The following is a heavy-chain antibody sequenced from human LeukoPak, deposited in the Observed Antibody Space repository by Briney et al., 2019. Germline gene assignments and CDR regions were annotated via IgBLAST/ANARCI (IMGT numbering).Heavy chain of an antibody. CDR2: ISYDGSNK. CDR1: GFTFSSYG. CDR3: AKGEVAGILGLQYYGMDV. J-gene: IGHJ6*02. Sequence: PGRSLRLSCAASGFTFSSYGMHWVRQAPGKGLEWVAVISYDGSNKYYADSVKGRFTISRDNSKNTLYLQMNSLRAEDTAVYYCAKGEVAGILGLQYYGMDVWGQGTTVTVSS. V-gene: IGHV3-30*18. D-gene: IGHD6-19*01.